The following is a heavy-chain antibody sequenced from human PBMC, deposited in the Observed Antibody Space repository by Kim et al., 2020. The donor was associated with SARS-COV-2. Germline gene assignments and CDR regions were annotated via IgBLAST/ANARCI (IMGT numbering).Heavy chain of an antibody. CDR2: FDPEDGET. J-gene: IGHJ4*02. CDR1: GYTLTELS. D-gene: IGHD1-26*01. V-gene: IGHV1-24*01. Sequence: ASVKVSCKVSGYTLTELSMHWVRQAPGKGLEWMGGFDPEDGETIYAQKFQGRVTMTEDTSTDTAYMELSSLRSEDTAVYYCATIEGATTVKDYWGQGTLVTVSS. CDR3: ATIEGATTVKDY.